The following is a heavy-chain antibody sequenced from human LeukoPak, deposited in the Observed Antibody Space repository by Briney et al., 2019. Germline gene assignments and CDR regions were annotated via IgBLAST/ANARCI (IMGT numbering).Heavy chain of an antibody. CDR3: ARGGTMVRGVTNY. CDR2: IYHSGST. D-gene: IGHD3-10*01. Sequence: SETLSLTCTVSGGSISSYYWSWIRQPPGKGLEWIGSIYHSGSTYYNPSLKSRVTISVDTSKNQFSLKLSSVTAADTAVYYCARGGTMVRGVTNYWGQGTLVTVSS. V-gene: IGHV4-59*08. CDR1: GGSISSYY. J-gene: IGHJ4*02.